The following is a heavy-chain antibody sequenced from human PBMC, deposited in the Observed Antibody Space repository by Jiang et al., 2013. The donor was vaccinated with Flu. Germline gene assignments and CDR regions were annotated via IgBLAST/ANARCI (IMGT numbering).Heavy chain of an antibody. J-gene: IGHJ5*02. Sequence: LLKPSETLSLTCAVYGGSFSGYYWSWIRQPPGKGLEWIGEINHSGSTNYNPSLKSRVTISVDTSKNQFSLKLSSVTAADTAVYYCARGSKRRDGCSVRGGSCSLYNWFDPWGQGTLVTVSS. D-gene: IGHD2-15*01. V-gene: IGHV4-34*01. CDR3: ARGSKRRDGCSVRGGSCSLYNWFDP. CDR2: INHSGST. CDR1: GGSFSGYY.